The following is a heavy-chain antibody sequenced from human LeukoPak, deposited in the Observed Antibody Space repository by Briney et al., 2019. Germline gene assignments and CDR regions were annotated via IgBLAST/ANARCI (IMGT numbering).Heavy chain of an antibody. J-gene: IGHJ3*02. Sequence: SETLSLTCTVSGGSISSNSYFWGWIRQPPGKGLEWIGYIYYSGSTYSNPSLKSRLTMSVDISKNQFSLKLSSVTAADAAVYYCARGVKGLRGAFDIWGQGTMVTVSS. D-gene: IGHD3-10*01. V-gene: IGHV4-31*03. CDR2: IYYSGST. CDR3: ARGVKGLRGAFDI. CDR1: GGSISSNSYF.